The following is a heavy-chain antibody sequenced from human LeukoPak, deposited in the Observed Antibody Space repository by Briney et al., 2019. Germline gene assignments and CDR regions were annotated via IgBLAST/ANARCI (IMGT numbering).Heavy chain of an antibody. D-gene: IGHD6-13*01. CDR1: GFTFSSYA. V-gene: IGHV3-23*01. J-gene: IGHJ4*02. CDR2: ISGSGGST. Sequence: PGGSLRLSCAASGFTFSSYAMSWVRQAPGKGLEWVSAISGSGGSTYYADSVKGRFTISRDNSKNTLYLQMNSLRAEDTAVYYCAEDLYRAAAGTALDYWGQGTLVTVSS. CDR3: AEDLYRAAAGTALDY.